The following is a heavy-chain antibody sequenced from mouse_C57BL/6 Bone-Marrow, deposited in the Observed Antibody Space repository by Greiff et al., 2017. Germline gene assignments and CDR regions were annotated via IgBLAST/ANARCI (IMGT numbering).Heavy chain of an antibody. D-gene: IGHD1-1*01. V-gene: IGHV5-17*01. Sequence: EVNVVESGGGLVKPGGSLKLSCAASGFTFSDYGMHWVRQAPEKGLEWVAYISSGSSTIYSADTVKGRFTISRDNAKNTLFLQMTSLRSEDTAMYYCARVLLPWYFDVWGTGTTVTVSS. J-gene: IGHJ1*03. CDR2: ISSGSSTI. CDR3: ARVLLPWYFDV. CDR1: GFTFSDYG.